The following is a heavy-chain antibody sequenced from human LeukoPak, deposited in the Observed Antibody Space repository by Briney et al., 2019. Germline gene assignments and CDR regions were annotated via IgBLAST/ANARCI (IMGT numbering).Heavy chain of an antibody. Sequence: ASVKVSCKASGYTFTDYYIHWVRQAPGQGREWMGWIDPNSGGTNYAQKFQGRVTMTRDTSISSAYMDLSRLRYDDTAVYYCARQKAAAGHFDYWGQGTLVTVSS. J-gene: IGHJ4*02. CDR2: IDPNSGGT. D-gene: IGHD6-13*01. CDR3: ARQKAAAGHFDY. CDR1: GYTFTDYY. V-gene: IGHV1-2*02.